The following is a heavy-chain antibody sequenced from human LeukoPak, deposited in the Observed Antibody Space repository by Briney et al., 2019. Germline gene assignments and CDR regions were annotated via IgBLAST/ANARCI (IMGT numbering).Heavy chain of an antibody. CDR1: GGSISSGSSF. V-gene: IGHV4-61*10. Sequence: SETLSLTCTVSGGSISSGSSFWSWIRQPAGKGLEWIGYIYNSGSTNYNPSLKSRVTISVDTSKNQFSLKLSSVTAADTAVYYCARVGTPGWYFDLWGRGTLVTVSS. J-gene: IGHJ2*01. CDR2: IYNSGST. D-gene: IGHD4-23*01. CDR3: ARVGTPGWYFDL.